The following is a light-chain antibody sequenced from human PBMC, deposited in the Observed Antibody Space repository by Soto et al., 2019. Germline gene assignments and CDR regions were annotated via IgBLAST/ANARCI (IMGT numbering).Light chain of an antibody. J-gene: IGKJ4*01. CDR3: QQYGSSPLT. CDR1: QSVISTY. V-gene: IGKV3-20*01. Sequence: EIVLTQSPGTLSLSPGERATLSCRASQSVISTYLAWYQQKPGQAPRLLIYGASNRATGITDRFTGSGSGTDFNLTISRLEPEDVAVYYCQQYGSSPLTFGGGTKVEIK. CDR2: GAS.